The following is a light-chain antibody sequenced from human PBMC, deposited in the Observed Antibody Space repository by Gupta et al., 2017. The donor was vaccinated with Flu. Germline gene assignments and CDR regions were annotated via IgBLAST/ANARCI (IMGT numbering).Light chain of an antibody. V-gene: IGLV2-14*04. J-gene: IGLJ1*01. CDR3: SSYTSSSTLGV. CDR2: DVT. Sequence: SIAISCSGTSSDVGGYNYVSWYQQHPGKAPKLMIYDVTIRPSGVSDRFSGSKSGNTASLTISGLQAEDEADYYCSSYTSSSTLGVFGTGTKVTVL. CDR1: SSDVGGYNY.